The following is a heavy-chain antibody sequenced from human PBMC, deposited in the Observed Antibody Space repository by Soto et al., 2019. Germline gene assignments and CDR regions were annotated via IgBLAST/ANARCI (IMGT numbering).Heavy chain of an antibody. CDR1: AFTFSSYA. V-gene: IGHV3-30*18. CDR3: AKDHSSTYFYMDV. Sequence: GGSLRLSCAASAFTFSSYAMHWVRQSPGKGLEWVAVISFDGSDRYYADSVKGRFTISRDNSKNTLYLQMNSLRAEDTAVYFCAKDHSSTYFYMDVWGKGTTVTVSS. D-gene: IGHD6-13*01. CDR2: ISFDGSDR. J-gene: IGHJ6*03.